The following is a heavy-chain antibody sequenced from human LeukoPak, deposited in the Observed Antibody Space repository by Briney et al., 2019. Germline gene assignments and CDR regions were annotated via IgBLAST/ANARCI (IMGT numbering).Heavy chain of an antibody. J-gene: IGHJ4*02. CDR1: GFTFSSYA. CDR3: AKNPIVVVVAATQIKDY. V-gene: IGHV3-23*01. D-gene: IGHD2-15*01. Sequence: GGSLRLSCAASGFTFSSYAMSWVRQAPGKGLEWVSAISGSGGSTYYADSVKGQFTISRDNSKNTLYLQMNSLRAEDTAVYYCAKNPIVVVVAATQIKDYWGQGTLVTVSS. CDR2: ISGSGGST.